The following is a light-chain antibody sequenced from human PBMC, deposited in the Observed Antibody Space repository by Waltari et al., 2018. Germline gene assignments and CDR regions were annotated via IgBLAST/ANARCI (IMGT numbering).Light chain of an antibody. J-gene: IGKJ1*01. Sequence: DIQMIQSPSTLSASVGDRVTITCRASQSIRSWLPWQQQKPGKAPKLMIYKASSLESGVPSRFSGSGSGTEFTLTISSLHPYEFATYYCQQYKSYPWTFGQGTRVEIK. CDR3: QQYKSYPWT. CDR2: KAS. CDR1: QSIRSW. V-gene: IGKV1-5*03.